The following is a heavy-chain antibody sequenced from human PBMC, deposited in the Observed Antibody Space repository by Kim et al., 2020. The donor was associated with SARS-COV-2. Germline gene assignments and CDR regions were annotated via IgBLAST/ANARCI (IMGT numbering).Heavy chain of an antibody. CDR2: ISSSGDST. J-gene: IGHJ4*02. Sequence: GGSLRLSCAASGFTFSDFAMTWVRQAPGKGLEWVSGISSSGDSTYYADSVKGRFTISRDNSKNTQYLQMNSLRAEDTAVYYCANRLMVEGGPFDYWGQGTLVIVSS. CDR3: ANRLMVEGGPFDY. CDR1: GFTFSDFA. V-gene: IGHV3-23*01. D-gene: IGHD2-15*01.